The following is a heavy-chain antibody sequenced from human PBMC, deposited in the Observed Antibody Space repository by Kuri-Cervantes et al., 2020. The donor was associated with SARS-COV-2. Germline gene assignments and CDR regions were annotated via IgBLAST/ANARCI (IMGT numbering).Heavy chain of an antibody. CDR3: AAPFYYYDSSGYANYYYYGMDV. Sequence: GESLKISCAASGFTFSSYAMSWVRQAPGKGLEWVSAISGSGGSTYYADSVKGRFTISRDNSKNTLYLQMNSLRAEDTAVYYCAAPFYYYDSSGYANYYYYGMDVWGQGTTVTVSS. CDR1: GFTFSSYA. D-gene: IGHD3-22*01. J-gene: IGHJ6*02. CDR2: ISGSGGST. V-gene: IGHV3-23*01.